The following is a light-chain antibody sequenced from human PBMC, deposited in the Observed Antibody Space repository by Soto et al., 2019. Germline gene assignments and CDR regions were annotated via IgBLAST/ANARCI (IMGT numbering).Light chain of an antibody. CDR3: QQYNEWPIT. CDR1: QSVSSR. J-gene: IGKJ5*01. CDR2: GAS. Sequence: EIVMTQSPGTLSLSPGERATLSCRASQSVSSRLAWYQQKPGQAPRLLISGASSRATGISGSFSGSGSGTEFTLTITSLQSEDFAVYYCQQYNEWPITFGQGTRLEIK. V-gene: IGKV3-15*01.